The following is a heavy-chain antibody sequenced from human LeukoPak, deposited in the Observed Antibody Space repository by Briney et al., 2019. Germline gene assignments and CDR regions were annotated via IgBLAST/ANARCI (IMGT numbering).Heavy chain of an antibody. CDR2: INPNSGGT. D-gene: IGHD3-10*01. Sequence: ASVKVSCKASGYTFIDYYMHWVRQAPGQGLEWMGWINPNSGGTNYAQNFQGRVTMTRDTSIRTVYMELSRLRSNDTAVYYCANTYALGNYYKGGFDPWGQGTLVTVSS. CDR3: ANTYALGNYYKGGFDP. J-gene: IGHJ5*02. CDR1: GYTFIDYY. V-gene: IGHV1-2*02.